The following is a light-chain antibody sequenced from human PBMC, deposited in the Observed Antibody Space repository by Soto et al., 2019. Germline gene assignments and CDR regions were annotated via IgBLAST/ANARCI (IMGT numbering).Light chain of an antibody. CDR3: KQRSSWP. V-gene: IGKV3-11*01. Sequence: EIVLTQSPATLSLSPGERATLSCRASQSVSSFLGWYQQKPGQAPRLLSYDASNRAPGIPARCSGSGSGTDFTLTISSLEPEDFAVYYCKQRSSWPFGQGTKVEIK. J-gene: IGKJ1*01. CDR1: QSVSSF. CDR2: DAS.